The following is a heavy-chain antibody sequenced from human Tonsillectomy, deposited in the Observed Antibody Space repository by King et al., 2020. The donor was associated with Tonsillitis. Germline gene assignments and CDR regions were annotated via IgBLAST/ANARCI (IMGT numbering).Heavy chain of an antibody. CDR2: INPKSGGS. CDR3: ARGDNWNPDY. D-gene: IGHD1-20*01. V-gene: IGHV1-2*04. Sequence: VQLVESGAEVKKPGASVKVSCKASGYTFTGYYMHWVRQAPGQGHEWMGWINPKSGGSNYAQKFQGWVTMTRDTSLSTAYMELSRLRSDDTAVYYCARGDNWNPDYWGQGTLVTVSS. CDR1: GYTFTGYY. J-gene: IGHJ4*02.